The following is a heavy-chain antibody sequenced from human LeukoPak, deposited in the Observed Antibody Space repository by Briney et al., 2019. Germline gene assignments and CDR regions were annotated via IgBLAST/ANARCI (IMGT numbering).Heavy chain of an antibody. V-gene: IGHV3-33*01. CDR3: GRAGYCSGGSCYGVDY. Sequence: GRSLRLSCAASGFTFSSYGMHWVRQAPGKGLEWVAVIWYDGSNKYYADFVKGRFTISRDNSKNTLYLQMNSLRAEDTAVYYCGRAGYCSGGSCYGVDYWGQGTLVTVSS. CDR1: GFTFSSYG. D-gene: IGHD2-15*01. CDR2: IWYDGSNK. J-gene: IGHJ4*02.